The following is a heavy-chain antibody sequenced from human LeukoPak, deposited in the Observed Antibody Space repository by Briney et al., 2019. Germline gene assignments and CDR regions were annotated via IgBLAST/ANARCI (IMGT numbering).Heavy chain of an antibody. CDR1: GFTFSDYW. Sequence: GGSLRLSCAASGFTFSDYWMSWVRQAPGKGLEWVANIKQDGSEIYYVASVKGRFTISRDSTKNSLYLQMNSLRAEDTAVYYCARRYFDSWGQGTLVTVSS. V-gene: IGHV3-7*01. J-gene: IGHJ4*02. CDR2: IKQDGSEI. CDR3: ARRYFDS.